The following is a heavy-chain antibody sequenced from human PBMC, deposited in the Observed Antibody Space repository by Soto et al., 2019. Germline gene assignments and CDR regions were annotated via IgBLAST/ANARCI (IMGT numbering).Heavy chain of an antibody. Sequence: QVQLQESGPGLVKPSQTLSLTCTVSGGSISSGGYYWSWIRQHPGKGLEWIGYIYYSGSTYYNPSLKSRVTISVDTSKNQFSLKLSSVTAADTAVYYCARVGQAGGYDFWSGYDYYYYMDVWGKGTTVTVSS. CDR1: GGSISSGGYY. CDR3: ARVGQAGGYDFWSGYDYYYYMDV. V-gene: IGHV4-31*03. J-gene: IGHJ6*03. D-gene: IGHD3-3*01. CDR2: IYYSGST.